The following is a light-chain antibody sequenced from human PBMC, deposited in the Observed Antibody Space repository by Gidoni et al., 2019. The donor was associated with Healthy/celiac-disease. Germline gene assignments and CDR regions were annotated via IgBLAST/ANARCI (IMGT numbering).Light chain of an antibody. Sequence: IVPTKSPATLSVSPGERTTLSCRASQSVSSNLAWYQQKPGQAPRLLIDGASTRATGIPARFSGSGSGTEFTLTISSLQSEDVAVYYCQQYKNWRTFGQGTRLEIK. J-gene: IGKJ5*01. V-gene: IGKV3-15*01. CDR3: QQYKNWRT. CDR1: QSVSSN. CDR2: GAS.